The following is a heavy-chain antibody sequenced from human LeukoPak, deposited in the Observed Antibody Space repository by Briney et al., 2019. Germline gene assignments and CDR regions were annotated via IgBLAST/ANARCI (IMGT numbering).Heavy chain of an antibody. CDR1: GGSFSGYY. D-gene: IGHD4-23*01. J-gene: IGHJ6*03. CDR3: ARMGNYGGIPGSYYYMDV. V-gene: IGHV4-34*01. CDR2: INHSGST. Sequence: SETLSLTCAVYGGSFSGYYWSWIRQPPGKGLEWIGEINHSGSTNYNPSLKSRVTISVDTSKNQFSLKLSSVTAADTDVYYCARMGNYGGIPGSYYYMDVWGKGTTVTVSS.